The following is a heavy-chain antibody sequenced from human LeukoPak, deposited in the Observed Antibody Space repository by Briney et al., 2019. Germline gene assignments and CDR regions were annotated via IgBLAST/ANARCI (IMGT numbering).Heavy chain of an antibody. Sequence: PSETLSLTCAVYGGSFSGYYWSWLRQPPGKGLEWLGEINHSGSTNYNPSLKSRVTISVDTSKNQFSLKLSSVTAADTAVYYCARDVDYYDSSGYYLFAFDIWGQGTMVTVSS. CDR1: GGSFSGYY. V-gene: IGHV4-34*01. D-gene: IGHD3-22*01. J-gene: IGHJ3*02. CDR2: INHSGST. CDR3: ARDVDYYDSSGYYLFAFDI.